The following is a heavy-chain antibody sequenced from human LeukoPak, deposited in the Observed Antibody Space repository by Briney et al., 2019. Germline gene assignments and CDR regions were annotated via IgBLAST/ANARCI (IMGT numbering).Heavy chain of an antibody. CDR2: IKQDESEK. J-gene: IGHJ3*01. D-gene: IGHD2-2*01. Sequence: GSLRLSCEASGFTFSRYWMSWVRQAPGKGLEWVANIKQDESEKYYVDSVKGRFTISRDNAKNSLYLQVNSLRAEDTAVYYCARLSTSISCFGFDLWGQGTTVTVSS. CDR1: GFTFSRYW. V-gene: IGHV3-7*01. CDR3: ARLSTSISCFGFDL.